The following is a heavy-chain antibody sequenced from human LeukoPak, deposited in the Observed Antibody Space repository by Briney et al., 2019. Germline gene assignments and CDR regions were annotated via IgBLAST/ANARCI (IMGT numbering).Heavy chain of an antibody. V-gene: IGHV4-4*02. D-gene: IGHD5-18*01. CDR2: IYHSGST. J-gene: IGHJ5*02. Sequence: SGTLSLTCAVSGGSISSSNWWGWVRQPPGKGLEWIGEIYHSGSTNYNPSLKSRVTISVDKSKNQFSLKLSSVTAADTAVYHCASYSGYSYGSSFDPWGQGTLVTVSS. CDR3: ASYSGYSYGSSFDP. CDR1: GGSISSSNW.